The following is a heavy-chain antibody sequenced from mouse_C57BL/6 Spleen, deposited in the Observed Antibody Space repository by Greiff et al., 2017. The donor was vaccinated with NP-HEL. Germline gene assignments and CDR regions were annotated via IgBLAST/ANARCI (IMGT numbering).Heavy chain of an antibody. V-gene: IGHV3-6*01. CDR3: ARVEGIYYGNLYFDV. CDR2: ISYDGSN. D-gene: IGHD2-1*01. Sequence: DVQLQESGPGLVKPSQSLSLTCSVTGYSITSGYYWNWIRQFPGNQLEWMGYISYDGSNNYNPSLKNRISITRDTSKNQFFLKLNSVTTEDTATYYCARVEGIYYGNLYFDVWGTGTTVTVSS. J-gene: IGHJ1*03. CDR1: GYSITSGYY.